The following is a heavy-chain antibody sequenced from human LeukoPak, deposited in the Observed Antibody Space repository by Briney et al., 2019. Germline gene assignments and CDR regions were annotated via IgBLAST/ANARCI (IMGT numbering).Heavy chain of an antibody. J-gene: IGHJ4*02. CDR3: AKDGGLWVSAHWGDS. Sequence: PGGSLRLSCAASGLTISDSWIHWVRQAPGKGLEWVSTITTSDGNTYYADSVKGRFTVSRDNSKNTLFLQMNSLRAEDTAVYYCAKDGGLWVSAHWGDSWGRGTLVTVSS. CDR1: GLTISDSW. CDR2: ITTSDGNT. D-gene: IGHD7-27*01. V-gene: IGHV3-23*01.